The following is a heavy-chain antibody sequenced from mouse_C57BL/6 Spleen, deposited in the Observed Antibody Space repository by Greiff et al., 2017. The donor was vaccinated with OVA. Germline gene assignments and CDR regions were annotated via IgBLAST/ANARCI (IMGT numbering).Heavy chain of an antibody. CDR1: GYTFTSYT. D-gene: IGHD1-1*01. Sequence: VQLQQSGAELARPGASVKMSCKASGYTFTSYTMHWVKQRPGQGLEWIGYINPSSGYTKYNQKFKDKATLTADKSSSTAYMQLSSLTSEDSAVYYCARVRETTVVATDYWGQGTTLTVSS. V-gene: IGHV1-4*01. J-gene: IGHJ2*01. CDR3: ARVRETTVVATDY. CDR2: INPSSGYT.